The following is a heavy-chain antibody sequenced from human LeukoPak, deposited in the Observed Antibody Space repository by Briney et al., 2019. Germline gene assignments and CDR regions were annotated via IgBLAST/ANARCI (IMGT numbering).Heavy chain of an antibody. D-gene: IGHD5-18*01. CDR3: TRGPTQQWVYYGMDV. V-gene: IGHV3-49*04. Sequence: GGSLRLSCTTSGFTFGDHAMSWVRQAPGKGLEWVGFIRSKGYGGTTECAASVKGRFAISRDDSKSIAYLQMNSLKTEDTAVYYCTRGPTQQWVYYGMDVWGQGTTVIVSS. CDR1: GFTFGDHA. J-gene: IGHJ6*02. CDR2: IRSKGYGGTT.